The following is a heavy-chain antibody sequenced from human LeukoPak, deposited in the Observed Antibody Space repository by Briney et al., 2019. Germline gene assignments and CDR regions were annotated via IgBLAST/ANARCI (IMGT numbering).Heavy chain of an antibody. D-gene: IGHD6-19*01. Sequence: GESLKISCKGSGYSFTSYWIGWVRQMPGKGLEWIGIIYPGDSDTRYSPPFQGQVTISADKSISTAYLQWSSLKASDTAMYYCARQVVAGTEGAYYFDYWGQGTLVTVSS. J-gene: IGHJ4*02. CDR1: GYSFTSYW. CDR3: ARQVVAGTEGAYYFDY. CDR2: IYPGDSDT. V-gene: IGHV5-51*01.